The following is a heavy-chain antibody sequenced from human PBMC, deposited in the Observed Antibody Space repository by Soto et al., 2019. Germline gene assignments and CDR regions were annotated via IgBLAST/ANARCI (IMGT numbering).Heavy chain of an antibody. CDR1: GFTFSRYS. D-gene: IGHD3-22*01. V-gene: IGHV3-21*01. CDR2: ITTSSDV. Sequence: DVQLVESGGGLVKPGGSLRLSCAASGFTFSRYSRTWVRQTPGKGLEWVSSITTSSDVYYADSLKGRFTISRDNAKNSLYLQMNSLRAEDTAVYSCATDYYFDTSARIGAFDIWGQGTMVTVSS. CDR3: ATDYYFDTSARIGAFDI. J-gene: IGHJ3*02.